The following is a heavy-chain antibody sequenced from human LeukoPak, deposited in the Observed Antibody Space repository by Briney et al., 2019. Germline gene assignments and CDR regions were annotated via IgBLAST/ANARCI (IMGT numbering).Heavy chain of an antibody. D-gene: IGHD5-12*01. CDR1: GFTFSSHG. CDR3: ARFSGSRGYGYDF. J-gene: IGHJ4*02. CDR2: IWYDGSKK. Sequence: GGSLRLSCAASGFTFSSHGMHWVRQAPGKGLEWVAVIWYDGSKKYYGDSVKGRFSISRDNSKNTMYLRMSSLRAEDTGVYYCARFSGSRGYGYDFWGQGTLVTVSS. V-gene: IGHV3-33*01.